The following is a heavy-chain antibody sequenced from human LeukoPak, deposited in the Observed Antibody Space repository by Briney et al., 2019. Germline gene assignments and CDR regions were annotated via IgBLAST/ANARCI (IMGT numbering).Heavy chain of an antibody. Sequence: GGSLRLYCAASGFTVSSNYMSWVRQAPGKGLEWVSVIYSGGSTDYADSVKGRFTISRDNSKNTLYLQMTSLRAEDTAIYYCARRGDXYNIDYWGQGXLVTVSS. J-gene: IGHJ4*02. V-gene: IGHV3-53*01. D-gene: IGHD5-24*01. CDR3: ARRGDXYNIDY. CDR2: IYSGGST. CDR1: GFTVSSNY.